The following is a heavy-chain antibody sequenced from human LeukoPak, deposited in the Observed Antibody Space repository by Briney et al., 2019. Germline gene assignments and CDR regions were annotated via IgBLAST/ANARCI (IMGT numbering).Heavy chain of an antibody. CDR1: GFTFSSYS. Sequence: GGSLRLSCAASGFTFSSYSMNWVRQAPGKGLEWVSYISDSGAMYYADSVRGRFTISRENAQNSLFLQMNSLRAEDTAVYYCTRDGGYRGYDADCWGQGTLVTVSS. CDR2: ISDSGAM. D-gene: IGHD5-12*01. CDR3: TRDGGYRGYDADC. J-gene: IGHJ4*02. V-gene: IGHV3-48*01.